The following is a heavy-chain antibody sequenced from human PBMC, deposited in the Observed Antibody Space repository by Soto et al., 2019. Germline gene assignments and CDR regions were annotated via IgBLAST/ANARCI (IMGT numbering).Heavy chain of an antibody. CDR2: IYHNGRT. CDR1: GGSISGDYY. J-gene: IGHJ3*01. CDR3: ARLMGGGYRGNAFDV. D-gene: IGHD2-15*01. Sequence: QVQLQESGPGLVKSSQTLSLTCAVSGGSISGDYYWSFVRQPPGKGLEWIGYIYHNGRTYYNPSLKSRITLSVDTSKTHFSLEVNYVTAADTAVYFCARLMGGGYRGNAFDVWGLGTNVIVSS. V-gene: IGHV4-30-4*01.